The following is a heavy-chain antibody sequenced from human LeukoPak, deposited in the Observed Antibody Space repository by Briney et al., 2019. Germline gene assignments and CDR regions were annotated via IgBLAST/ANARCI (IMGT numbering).Heavy chain of an antibody. Sequence: IPIFGIANYAQKFQGRVTITADKSTSTADMELSSLRSEDTAVYYCAAGVDVLVPDGGWFDPWGQGTLVTVSS. J-gene: IGHJ5*02. CDR3: AAGVDVLVPDGGWFDP. D-gene: IGHD2-2*01. V-gene: IGHV1-69*17. CDR2: IPIFGIA.